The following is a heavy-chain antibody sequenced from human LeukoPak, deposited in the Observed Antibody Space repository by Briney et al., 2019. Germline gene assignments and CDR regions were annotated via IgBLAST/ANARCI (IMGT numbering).Heavy chain of an antibody. CDR3: ARSRGGPSRYYYYYMDV. D-gene: IGHD3-16*01. CDR2: INHSGST. CDR1: GGSFSGYY. V-gene: IGHV4-34*01. J-gene: IGHJ6*03. Sequence: ETLSLTCAVYGGSFSGYYWSWIRQPPGKGLEWIGEINHSGSTNYNPSLKSRVTISVDTSKNQFSLKLSSVTAADTAVYYCARSRGGPSRYYYYYMDVWGKGTTVTVSS.